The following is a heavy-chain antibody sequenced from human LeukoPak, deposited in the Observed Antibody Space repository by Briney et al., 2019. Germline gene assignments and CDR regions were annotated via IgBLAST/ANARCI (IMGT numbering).Heavy chain of an antibody. D-gene: IGHD3-22*01. V-gene: IGHV1-2*02. J-gene: IGHJ5*02. CDR1: GYTFTGYY. Sequence: ASVKVSCKASGYTFTGYYMHWVRQAPGQGLEWMGWINPNSGGTNYAQKFQGRVTMTRDTSTSTVYMELSSLRSEDTAVYYCARGVTMIVPTHNWFDPWGQGTLVTVSS. CDR3: ARGVTMIVPTHNWFDP. CDR2: INPNSGGT.